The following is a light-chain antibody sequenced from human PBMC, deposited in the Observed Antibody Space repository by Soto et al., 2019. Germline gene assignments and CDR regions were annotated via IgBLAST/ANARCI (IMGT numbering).Light chain of an antibody. J-gene: IGKJ1*01. V-gene: IGKV1-6*01. CDR1: QAIRND. Sequence: AIQMTQSPSSLPASVGDRVTITCRASQAIRNDLGWYQQKPGKAPNLLIFGASNLQVGVPVRFSASGSGTNFTLTISNLQPEDFASYYCLQDYTYPWTFGQGTKVDI. CDR3: LQDYTYPWT. CDR2: GAS.